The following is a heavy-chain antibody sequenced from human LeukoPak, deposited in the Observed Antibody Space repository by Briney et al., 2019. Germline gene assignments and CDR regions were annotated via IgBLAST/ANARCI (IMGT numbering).Heavy chain of an antibody. CDR2: IFYSGTT. CDR3: ARHVTYYGMAV. V-gene: IGHV4-59*08. D-gene: IGHD5-18*01. J-gene: IGHJ6*02. CDR1: GGSISSDY. Sequence: SETLPLTCTVSGGSISSDYWSWIRQPPGKGLEWIGYIFYSGTTSYNPSLQSRVTISVDTSKNQFSLKLSSVAAADTAVYYCARHVTYYGMAVWGQGTTVTVSS.